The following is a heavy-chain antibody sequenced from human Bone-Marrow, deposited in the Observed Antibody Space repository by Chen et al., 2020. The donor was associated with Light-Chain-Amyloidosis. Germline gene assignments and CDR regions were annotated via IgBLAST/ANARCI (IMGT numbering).Heavy chain of an antibody. J-gene: IGHJ5*02. CDR2: IYYSGST. CDR3: ARDLHCSSTSCSWFDP. Sequence: QVQLQESGPGLVKPSQTLSLTCTVSGGSISSGGYYWSWIRQHPGKGLEWIGYIYYSGSTYYNPSLKSRVTISVDTSKNQFSLKLSSVTAADTAVYYCARDLHCSSTSCSWFDPRGQGTLVTVSS. D-gene: IGHD2-2*01. CDR1: GGSISSGGYY. V-gene: IGHV4-31*03.